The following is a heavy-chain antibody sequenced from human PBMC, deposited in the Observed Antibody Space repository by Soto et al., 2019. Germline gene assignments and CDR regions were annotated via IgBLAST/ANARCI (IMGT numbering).Heavy chain of an antibody. Sequence: GWSLRLSCASSVFTFISYSMNWVRQAPGKGLEWVSYISSSSSTIYYADSVKGRFTISRDNAKNSLYLQWSSLKASDTAMYYCARGGGYYDILTGFDYWGQGTLVTVSS. D-gene: IGHD3-9*01. J-gene: IGHJ4*02. CDR2: ISSSSSTI. V-gene: IGHV3-48*01. CDR3: ARGGGYYDILTGFDY. CDR1: VFTFISYS.